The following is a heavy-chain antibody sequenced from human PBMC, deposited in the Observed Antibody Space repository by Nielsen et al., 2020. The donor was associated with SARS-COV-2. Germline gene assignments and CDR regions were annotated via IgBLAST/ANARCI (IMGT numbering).Heavy chain of an antibody. V-gene: IGHV3-9*01. CDR2: VSWNGATV. CDR3: ARAKRITMIVVVIDAFDI. J-gene: IGHJ3*02. Sequence: WIRQPPGKGLEWVSSVSWNGATVAYAYSVRGRFTISRDNGKGSLYLQMNSLRAEDTAVYYCARAKRITMIVVVIDAFDIWGQGTMVTVSS. D-gene: IGHD3-22*01.